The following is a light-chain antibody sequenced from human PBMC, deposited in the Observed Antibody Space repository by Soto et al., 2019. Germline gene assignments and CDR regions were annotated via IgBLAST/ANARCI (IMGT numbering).Light chain of an antibody. CDR3: QQTYSVPST. CDR1: QTITSS. CDR2: NSN. V-gene: IGKV1-39*01. Sequence: DIQMTQSPSSLSASVGDRVTITCRASQTITSSLNWYQQRPGKAPNLLIYNSNSLQSGVPPRFSGSGSGTDFTLTISSLQPEDFATYYCQQTYSVPSTFGQGTRLDIK. J-gene: IGKJ5*01.